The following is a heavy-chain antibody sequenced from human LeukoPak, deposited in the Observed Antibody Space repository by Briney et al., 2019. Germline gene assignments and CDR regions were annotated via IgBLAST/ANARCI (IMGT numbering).Heavy chain of an antibody. CDR3: ARDRWELLSNSYHYCGLDV. V-gene: IGHV3-7*01. CDR1: GFTFSSYG. D-gene: IGHD2-15*01. Sequence: PGGSLRLSCAASGFTFSSYGMHWVRQAPGKGLEWVANIKQDGSEKCYVDSVKGRFTISRDNAKNSLYLQVNSLRAEDTAVYYCARDRWELLSNSYHYCGLDVWGQGTTVTVSS. J-gene: IGHJ6*02. CDR2: IKQDGSEK.